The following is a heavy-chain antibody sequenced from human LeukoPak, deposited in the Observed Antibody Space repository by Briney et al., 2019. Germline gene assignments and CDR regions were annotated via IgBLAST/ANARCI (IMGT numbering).Heavy chain of an antibody. J-gene: IGHJ5*02. CDR1: GGSISSYY. V-gene: IGHV4-34*01. Sequence: SETLSLTCTVSGGSISSYYWSWIRQPPGKGLEWIGEINHSGSTNYNPSLKSRVTISVDTSKNQFSLKLSSVTAADTAVYYCARARRITIFGVVIANNWFDPWGQGTLVTVSS. CDR3: ARARRITIFGVVIANNWFDP. D-gene: IGHD3-3*01. CDR2: INHSGST.